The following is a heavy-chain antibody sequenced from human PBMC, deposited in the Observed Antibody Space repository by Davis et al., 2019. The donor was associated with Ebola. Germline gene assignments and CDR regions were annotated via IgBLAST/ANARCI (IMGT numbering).Heavy chain of an antibody. J-gene: IGHJ6*02. CDR2: INPNSGGT. D-gene: IGHD6-19*01. V-gene: IGHV1-2*04. Sequence: AASVKVSCKASGYTFTGYYMHWVRQAPGQGLEWMGWINPNSGGTNYAQKFQGWVTMTRDTSISTAYMELSRLSSDDTAVYYCAREYSSGWENYYYYGMDVWGQGTTVTVSS. CDR1: GYTFTGYY. CDR3: AREYSSGWENYYYYGMDV.